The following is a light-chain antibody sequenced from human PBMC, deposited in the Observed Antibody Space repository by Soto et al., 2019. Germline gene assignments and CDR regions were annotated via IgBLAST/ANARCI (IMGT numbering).Light chain of an antibody. Sequence: LTQPASVSGSPGQSITISCTGTSSDVGGHNDVSWYQQHPGKAPKLLIYAVSNRPSGVSNRFSGSKSGNTASLTISGLQAEDEADYYCSSYTSDITPYVFGTGTKVTVL. CDR1: SSDVGGHND. V-gene: IGLV2-14*01. CDR3: SSYTSDITPYV. CDR2: AVS. J-gene: IGLJ1*01.